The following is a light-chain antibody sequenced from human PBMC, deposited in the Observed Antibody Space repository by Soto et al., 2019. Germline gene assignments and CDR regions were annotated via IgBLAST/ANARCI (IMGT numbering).Light chain of an antibody. CDR3: QVWDSSSAHVV. V-gene: IGLV3-21*04. CDR2: SDP. Sequence: SYELTQPPSVSVVPGKTARISCGGNNIGSKSVHWYQRKPGQAPVLVIYSDPDLPSVISERFSGSNSGNTATLTISRVEDGDEADYYCQVWDSSSAHVVFGGGTKLTVL. J-gene: IGLJ2*01. CDR1: NIGSKS.